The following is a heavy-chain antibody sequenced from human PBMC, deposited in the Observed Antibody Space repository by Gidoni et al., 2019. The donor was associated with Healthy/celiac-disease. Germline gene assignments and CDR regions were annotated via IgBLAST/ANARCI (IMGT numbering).Heavy chain of an antibody. CDR2: LYYRGST. CDR3: ARLREGIFGVGGY. CDR1: GGPISSGGYY. V-gene: IGHV4-31*03. Sequence: QGKRQEAGPGRVKPSQTRAHTCTVAGGPISSGGYYWSGIRQHPGQELAWIGYLYYRGSTYSNPSLKSRVTISVDPSTTQFSLQLCSVTAAAPAVYSCARLREGIFGVGGYWGQGTLVPVSS. J-gene: IGHJ4*02. D-gene: IGHD3-3*01.